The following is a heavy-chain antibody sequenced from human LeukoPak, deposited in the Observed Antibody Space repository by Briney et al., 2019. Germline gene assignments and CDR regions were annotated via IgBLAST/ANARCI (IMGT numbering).Heavy chain of an antibody. CDR1: GFSFNTHA. J-gene: IGHJ4*01. V-gene: IGHV3-23*01. Sequence: PGGSLRLSCAASGFSFNTHAMTWVRQAPGKGLEWISTITGSSGRTYYADSVKGRFTISRGNSKNTLFLQMHSLRGEDTAVYYCAKAIVPSATSPYDYWGHGIMVTVSS. D-gene: IGHD2-2*01. CDR3: AKAIVPSATSPYDY. CDR2: ITGSSGRT.